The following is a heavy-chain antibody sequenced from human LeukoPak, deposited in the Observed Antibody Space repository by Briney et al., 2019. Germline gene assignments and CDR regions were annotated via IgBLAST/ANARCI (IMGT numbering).Heavy chain of an antibody. Sequence: ASVKVSCKTSGYTFTSYDIHWVRQATGQGLEWMGWMNAHSGNTGYAQKFQGRVTMTRSTSISTAYMELSSLRSEDTAVYYCARLYSSNWGLDYWGQGTLVTVSS. CDR1: GYTFTSYD. CDR3: ARLYSSNWGLDY. J-gene: IGHJ4*02. CDR2: MNAHSGNT. D-gene: IGHD6-13*01. V-gene: IGHV1-8*01.